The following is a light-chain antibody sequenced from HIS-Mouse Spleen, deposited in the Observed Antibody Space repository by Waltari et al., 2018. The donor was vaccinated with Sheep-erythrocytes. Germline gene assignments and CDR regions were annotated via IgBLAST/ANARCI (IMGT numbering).Light chain of an antibody. CDR3: QAWDSSTAEVV. Sequence: QSALTQPPSASGSPGQSVTISFTGTSSDVGGYNYVSLYQQQSGKAPKLMIYEVSKRPSGIPERFSGSNSGNTATLTISGTQAMDEADYYCQAWDSSTAEVVFGGGTKLTVL. J-gene: IGLJ2*01. CDR2: EVS. CDR1: SSDVGGYNY. V-gene: IGLV2-8*01.